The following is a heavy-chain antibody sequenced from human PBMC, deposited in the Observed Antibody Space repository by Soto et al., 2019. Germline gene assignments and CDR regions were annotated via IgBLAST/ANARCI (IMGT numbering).Heavy chain of an antibody. V-gene: IGHV4-59*01. CDR3: ARLPWADYGGIFDP. CDR1: GGSISRNY. D-gene: IGHD4-17*01. J-gene: IGHJ5*02. CDR2: IYYSGST. Sequence: QVQLQESGPGLVKPSETLSLTCIVSGGSISRNYWSWIRQPPGKGLEWIGYIYYSGSTNYNPSLKSRVTISVDTSKNQFSLKLSSVTAADTALYYCARLPWADYGGIFDPWGQGTLVTVSS.